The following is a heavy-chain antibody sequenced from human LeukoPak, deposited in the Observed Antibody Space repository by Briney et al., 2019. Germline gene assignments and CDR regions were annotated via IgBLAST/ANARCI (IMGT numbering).Heavy chain of an antibody. V-gene: IGHV3-20*04. CDR3: ARAEYYYDSSGYSPGYYGMDV. CDR2: INWNGGST. Sequence: PGGSLRLSCAASGFTFDDYGMSWVRQAPGKGLEWVSGINWNGGSTGYADSVKGRFTISRDNAKNSLYLQMNSLRAEDTAVYYCARAEYYYDSSGYSPGYYGMDVWGQGTTVTVSS. J-gene: IGHJ6*02. CDR1: GFTFDDYG. D-gene: IGHD3-22*01.